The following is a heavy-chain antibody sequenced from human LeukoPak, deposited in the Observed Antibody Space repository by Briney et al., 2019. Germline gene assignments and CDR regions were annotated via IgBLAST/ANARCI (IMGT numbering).Heavy chain of an antibody. V-gene: IGHV3-23*01. CDR3: AKDRDCSSTGCYLYDN. CDR1: GITLRNYA. J-gene: IGHJ4*02. D-gene: IGHD2-2*01. Sequence: GGSLRLSCAASGITLRNYAMTWVRQAPGKGLQWVSAISGSGESTYYADSVRGRFTISRDNSKNMLYLHMNSLRAEDTAVYYCAKDRDCSSTGCYLYDNWGQGTLVIVSS. CDR2: ISGSGEST.